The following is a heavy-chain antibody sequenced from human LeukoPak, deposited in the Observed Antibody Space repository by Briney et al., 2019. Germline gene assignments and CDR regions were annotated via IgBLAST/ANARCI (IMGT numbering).Heavy chain of an antibody. D-gene: IGHD6-13*01. CDR2: IYYSGST. J-gene: IGHJ4*02. Sequence: SETLSLTCTVSGGSISSSSYYWGWIRQPPGKGLEWIGSIYYSGSTYYNPSLKSRVTISVDTSKNQFSLKLSSVTAAETAVYYCARDSRIPAAHFDHWGQGTLVTVSS. CDR3: ARDSRIPAAHFDH. CDR1: GGSISSSSYY. V-gene: IGHV4-39*07.